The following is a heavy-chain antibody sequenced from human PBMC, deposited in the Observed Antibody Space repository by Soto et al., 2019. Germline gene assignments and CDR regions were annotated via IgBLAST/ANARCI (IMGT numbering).Heavy chain of an antibody. CDR3: ARGGFQLLPDY. CDR2: ISYTGST. Sequence: KTSETLSLTCTVSGGSISNDNYSWSWIRQSRWKGLEWIGYISYTGSTYYNPSLKRRVPISIDRSKNQFSLKLTSVTVADSAVYYCARGGFQLLPDYWGQGSLVTVSS. V-gene: IGHV4-30-2*06. CDR1: GGSISNDNYS. J-gene: IGHJ4*02. D-gene: IGHD2-21*01.